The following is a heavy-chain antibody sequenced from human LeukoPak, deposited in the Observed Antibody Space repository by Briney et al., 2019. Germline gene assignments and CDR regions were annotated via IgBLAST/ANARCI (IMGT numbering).Heavy chain of an antibody. Sequence: PSETLSLTCTVSGGSISSYYWSWIRQPPGKGLEWIGYIYDSGSTDYNPSLKSRVTISVDTSKNQFSLNLSSVTAADTAVYYCARELGGSYYGAFDIWGQGTLVTVFS. D-gene: IGHD1-26*01. CDR3: ARELGGSYYGAFDI. J-gene: IGHJ3*02. V-gene: IGHV4-59*01. CDR1: GGSISSYY. CDR2: IYDSGST.